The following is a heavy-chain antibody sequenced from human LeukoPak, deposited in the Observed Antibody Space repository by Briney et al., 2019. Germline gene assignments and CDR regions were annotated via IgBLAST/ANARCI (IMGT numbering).Heavy chain of an antibody. CDR2: ISAYNGNT. D-gene: IGHD3-3*01. CDR1: GYTFTTSG. Sequence: GASVKVSCKASGYTFTTSGINWVRQAPGQGLEWMGWISAYNGNTNYAQKLQGRVTMTTDTSTSTAYMELRSLRSDDTAVYYCARDEYYDFRSGYSNYWGQGTLVTVSS. J-gene: IGHJ4*02. CDR3: ARDEYYDFRSGYSNY. V-gene: IGHV1-18*01.